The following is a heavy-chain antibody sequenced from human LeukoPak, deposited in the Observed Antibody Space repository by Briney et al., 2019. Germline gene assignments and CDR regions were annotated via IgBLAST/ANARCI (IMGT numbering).Heavy chain of an antibody. D-gene: IGHD3-22*01. CDR2: ISYDGSNK. CDR3: ARDLYDSSGYYGY. CDR1: GFTVSNSY. V-gene: IGHV3-30-3*01. Sequence: GGSLRLSCAASGFTVSNSYLNWVRQAPGKGLEWVAVISYDGSNKYYADSVKGRFTISRDNSKNTLYLQMNSLRAEDTAVYYCARDLYDSSGYYGYWGQGTLVTVSS. J-gene: IGHJ4*02.